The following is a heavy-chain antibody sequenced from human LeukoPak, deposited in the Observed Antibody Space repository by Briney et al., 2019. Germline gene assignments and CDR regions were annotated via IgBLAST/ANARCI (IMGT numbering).Heavy chain of an antibody. V-gene: IGHV4-39*07. CDR2: IYYSGST. CDR1: GVSISSSNSY. Sequence: SETLSLTCTVSGVSISSSNSYWGWIRQPPGKGLEWIGSIYYSGSTNYNPSLKSRVTISVDTSKNQFSLKLSSVTAADTAVYYCARIGGYCTNRYYFDYWGQGTLVTVSS. J-gene: IGHJ4*02. CDR3: ARIGGYCTNRYYFDY. D-gene: IGHD2-8*01.